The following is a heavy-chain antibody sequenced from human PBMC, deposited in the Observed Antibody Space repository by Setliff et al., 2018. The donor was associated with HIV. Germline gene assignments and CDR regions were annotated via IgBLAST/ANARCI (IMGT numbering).Heavy chain of an antibody. CDR3: ARGIAVAGPYFDY. D-gene: IGHD6-19*01. V-gene: IGHV4-59*01. J-gene: IGHJ4*02. CDR1: GGSISTYF. Sequence: LSLTCTVSGGSISTYFWSWVRQTPGKGLEWIGYIYYSGSSKNTPSLKIRVTISVYTPKNEISLKLSSMTAADTAVYYCARGIAVAGPYFDYWGQGTLVTVSS. CDR2: IYYSGSS.